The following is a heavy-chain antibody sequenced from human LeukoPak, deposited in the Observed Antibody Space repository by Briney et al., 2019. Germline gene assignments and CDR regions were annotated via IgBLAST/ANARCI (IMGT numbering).Heavy chain of an antibody. CDR2: IYYSGSS. CDR3: AREQSMVRGASWFDP. CDR1: SGSISSHY. J-gene: IGHJ5*02. D-gene: IGHD3-10*01. Sequence: SETLSLTCTVSSGSISSHYWNWIRQPPGKGLEWIGYIYYSGSSYYNPSLKSRVTISVDTSKNQFSLKLSSVTAADTAVYYCAREQSMVRGASWFDPWGQGTLVTVSP. V-gene: IGHV4-59*11.